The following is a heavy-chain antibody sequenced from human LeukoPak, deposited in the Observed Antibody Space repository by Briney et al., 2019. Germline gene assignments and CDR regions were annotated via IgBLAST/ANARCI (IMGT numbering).Heavy chain of an antibody. V-gene: IGHV3-23*01. J-gene: IGHJ4*02. CDR2: ISGSGSA. D-gene: IGHD1-26*01. CDR1: GFTFSSHG. Sequence: GGTLRLSCAASGFTFSSHGMNWVRQAPGKGLEWVSGISGSGSAYYADSVKGRFSISRDKSKNTVYLQMDSLRAEDTAVYYCAKRGAEVGASVAPGDYWGQGTLLTVSS. CDR3: AKRGAEVGASVAPGDY.